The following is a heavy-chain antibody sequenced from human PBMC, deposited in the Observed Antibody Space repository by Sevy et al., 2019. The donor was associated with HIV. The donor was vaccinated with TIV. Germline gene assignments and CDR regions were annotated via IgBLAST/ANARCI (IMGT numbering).Heavy chain of an antibody. CDR3: AGEGCTKPHDY. D-gene: IGHD2-8*01. CDR1: GFTFSKYS. CDR2: LSFGCGEI. V-gene: IGHV3-23*01. J-gene: IGHJ4*02. Sequence: GGSLRLSCAASGFTFSKYSMSWVRQPPGKGLEWISTLSFGCGEINYADSVKGRFTISRDNSNISVYLQMNNLRPEDKAVYYCAGEGCTKPHDYWGQGTLVTVSS.